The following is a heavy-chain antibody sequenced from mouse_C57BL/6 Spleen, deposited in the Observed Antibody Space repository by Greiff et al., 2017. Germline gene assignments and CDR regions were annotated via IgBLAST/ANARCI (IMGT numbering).Heavy chain of an antibody. CDR3: ASRVYYGSSYDWYFDV. CDR2: IYPGDGDT. D-gene: IGHD1-1*01. CDR1: GYAFSSYW. J-gene: IGHJ1*03. Sequence: QVHVKQSGAELVKPGASVKISCKASGYAFSSYWMNWVKQRPGKGLEWIGQIYPGDGDTNYNGKFKGKATLTADKSSSTAYMQLSSLTSEDSAVYFCASRVYYGSSYDWYFDVWGTGTTVTVSS. V-gene: IGHV1-80*01.